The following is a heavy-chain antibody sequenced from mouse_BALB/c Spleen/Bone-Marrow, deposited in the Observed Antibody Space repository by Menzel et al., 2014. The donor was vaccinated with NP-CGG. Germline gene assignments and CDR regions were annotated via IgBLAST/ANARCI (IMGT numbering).Heavy chain of an antibody. J-gene: IGHJ1*01. D-gene: IGHD1-1*01. Sequence: DVKLVDSGGGLVQPGGSLKLSCVASGFTFSSYGLSWVRRTPDKRLELVATINNNGGSTYYPDSVKGQFTISRDNAKNTLYLQMSSLKSEDTAMYYCARVYGWYFDVWGAGTTVTVSS. V-gene: IGHV5-6-3*01. CDR2: INNNGGST. CDR3: ARVYGWYFDV. CDR1: GFTFSSYG.